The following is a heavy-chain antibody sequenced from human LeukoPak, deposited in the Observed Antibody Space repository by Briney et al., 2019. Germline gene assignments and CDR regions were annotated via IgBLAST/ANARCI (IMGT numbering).Heavy chain of an antibody. V-gene: IGHV3-74*01. CDR3: ARELASGD. CDR2: INTDGNST. Sequence: GGSLRLSCAASGFTFSTYWVHWVRQAPGKGLVWVSQINTDGNSTTYADSVKGRFTVSRDNAKNTLYLQMNSLRAEDTAVYYCARELASGDWGQGTLVTASS. CDR1: GFTFSTYW. J-gene: IGHJ4*02. D-gene: IGHD6-13*01.